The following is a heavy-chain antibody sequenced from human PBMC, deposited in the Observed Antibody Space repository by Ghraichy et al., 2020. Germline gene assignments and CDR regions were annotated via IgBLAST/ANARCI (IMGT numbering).Heavy chain of an antibody. Sequence: SETLSLTCAVSGYSISSGYYWGWIRQPPGKGLEWIGSFFHSGNTYYNSSLKSRLTISVDTSKNQFSLNLNSVTATDTAVYFCARSGPHEAAAADYWGQGTLVTVSS. D-gene: IGHD6-13*01. J-gene: IGHJ4*02. CDR1: GYSISSGYY. CDR2: FFHSGNT. CDR3: ARSGPHEAAAADY. V-gene: IGHV4-38-2*01.